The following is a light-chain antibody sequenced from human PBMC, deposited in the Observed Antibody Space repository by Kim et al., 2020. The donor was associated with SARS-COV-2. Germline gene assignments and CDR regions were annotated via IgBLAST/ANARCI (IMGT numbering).Light chain of an antibody. CDR3: QQYDSRPYT. CDR1: QSVSSN. Sequence: EIVMTQSPATLSISPGERATLSCRASQSVSSNLAWYQQKPGQAPRLPIYGASTRATATPARFSGSGSGTEFTLTISSLQSEDFAVYYCQQYDSRPYTFGQGTKLEI. CDR2: GAS. J-gene: IGKJ2*01. V-gene: IGKV3-15*01.